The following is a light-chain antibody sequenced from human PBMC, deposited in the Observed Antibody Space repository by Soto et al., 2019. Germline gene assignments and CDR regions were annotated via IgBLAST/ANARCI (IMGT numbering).Light chain of an antibody. J-gene: IGLJ2*01. CDR2: EVT. Sequence: QSALTQPASVSGSPGQSITISCTGTGSDVGGNDYVSWYQQHPGKAPKLLIYEVTNRPSGVSNRFSGSKSGNTASLTISGLQAEDETDYYCSSKTSRGTVVFGGGTKVTVL. CDR3: SSKTSRGTVV. V-gene: IGLV2-14*01. CDR1: GSDVGGNDY.